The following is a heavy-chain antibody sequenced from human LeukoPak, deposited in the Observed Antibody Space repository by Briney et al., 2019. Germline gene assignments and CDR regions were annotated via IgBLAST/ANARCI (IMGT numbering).Heavy chain of an antibody. J-gene: IGHJ4*02. CDR2: ISAYNGNT. Sequence: RWASVKVSCKASGYTFTSYGISWVRQAPGQGLEWMGWISAYNGNTNYAQKLQGRVTMTTDTSTSTAYMELRSLRSDDTAVYYCARDIGWAFSGSYFDYWGQGTLVTVSP. D-gene: IGHD1-26*01. V-gene: IGHV1-18*01. CDR3: ARDIGWAFSGSYFDY. CDR1: GYTFTSYG.